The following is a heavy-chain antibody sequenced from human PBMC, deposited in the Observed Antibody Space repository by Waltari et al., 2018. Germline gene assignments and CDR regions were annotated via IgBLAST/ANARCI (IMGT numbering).Heavy chain of an antibody. V-gene: IGHV3-30-3*01. CDR3: VRDGGGGYNQIDF. Sequence: QVQLVESGGGVVQLGRSLRLACAAPGFPFSASVIHWVRQTQGKGLEGGAVISHDGNSKHYADSAKGRFTISRDNAENTLFLQMNSLRTEDTAVYYCVRDGGGGYNQIDFWGQGTLVTVSS. D-gene: IGHD3-16*01. CDR1: GFPFSASV. CDR2: ISHDGNSK. J-gene: IGHJ4*02.